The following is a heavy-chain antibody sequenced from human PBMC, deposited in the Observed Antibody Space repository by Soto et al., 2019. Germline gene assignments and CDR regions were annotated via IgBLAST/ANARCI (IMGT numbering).Heavy chain of an antibody. CDR1: GFTFSTYA. D-gene: IGHD2-8*01. Sequence: EVQLLESGGGLVQPGGSLRLSCAASGFTFSTYAMSWVRQAPGKGLEWVSTITTSGGNTYYADSVQGRFTISRDNSKNTMYLQMHSLRAEDTAVYDGAGRYCTNGVCYTNYYYDIDVWGKGTMVTVSS. CDR3: AGRYCTNGVCYTNYYYDIDV. CDR2: ITTSGGNT. J-gene: IGHJ6*03. V-gene: IGHV3-23*01.